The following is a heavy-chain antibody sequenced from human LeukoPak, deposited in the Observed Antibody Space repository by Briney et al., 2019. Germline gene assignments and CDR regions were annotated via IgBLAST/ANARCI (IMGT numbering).Heavy chain of an antibody. CDR1: GFTFSSYS. J-gene: IGHJ4*02. D-gene: IGHD3-10*01. Sequence: GGSLRLSCEASGFTFSSYSMNWVRQAPGKGLEWVSSISSGSYHIYYADAVKGRFTISRDNAKNSLYLQMNSLRAEDTAVYYCTRGNFYSGSGSSPLDYWGQGTLVTVSS. CDR2: ISSGSYHI. V-gene: IGHV3-21*01. CDR3: TRGNFYSGSGSSPLDY.